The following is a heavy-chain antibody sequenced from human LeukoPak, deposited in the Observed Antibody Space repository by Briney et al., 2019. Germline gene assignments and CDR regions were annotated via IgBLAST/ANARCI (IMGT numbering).Heavy chain of an antibody. CDR3: SKDVGDVVVIAINY. D-gene: IGHD2-21*01. J-gene: IGHJ4*02. Sequence: GGSLRLSCAASGFTFSSYGMHWVRQAPGKGLEWVAFIRYDGSNKYYADSVKGRFTISRDNSKNTLYLQMNSLRAEDTAVYYCSKDVGDVVVIAINYWSQGTLVTVSS. V-gene: IGHV3-30*02. CDR1: GFTFSSYG. CDR2: IRYDGSNK.